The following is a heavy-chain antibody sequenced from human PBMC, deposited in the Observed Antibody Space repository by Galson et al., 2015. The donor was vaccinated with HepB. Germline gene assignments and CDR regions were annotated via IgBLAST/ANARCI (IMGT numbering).Heavy chain of an antibody. CDR1: GFTFSAYW. D-gene: IGHD1-26*01. CDR2: VKTDGSIT. V-gene: IGHV3-74*01. CDR3: ARVGYTGSHDLWY. J-gene: IGHJ4*02. Sequence: SLRLSCAASGFTFSAYWMHWVRQVPGKGLVWVSRVKTDGSITSYADSVKGRFTISRDNAKNTLYLRMNSLRAEDTAVYYCARVGYTGSHDLWYWGPGTLVTVSS.